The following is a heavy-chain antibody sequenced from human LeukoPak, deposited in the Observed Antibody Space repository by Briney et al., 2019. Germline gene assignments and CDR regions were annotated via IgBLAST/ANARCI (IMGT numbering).Heavy chain of an antibody. CDR1: GGSISSSSYY. J-gene: IGHJ4*02. CDR3: AKSGGYGLIDY. CDR2: IYYSGST. D-gene: IGHD1-26*01. Sequence: SEALSLTCTVSGGSISSSSYYWGWIRQPPGKGLEWIGSIYYSGSTYYNPSLKSRVTISVDTSKNQFSLRLNSVTAADTAMYYCAKSGGYGLIDYWGQGTLVTVSS. V-gene: IGHV4-39*01.